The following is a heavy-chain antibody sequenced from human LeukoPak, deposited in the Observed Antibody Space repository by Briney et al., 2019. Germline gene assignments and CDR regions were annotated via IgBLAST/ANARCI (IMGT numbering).Heavy chain of an antibody. Sequence: GGSLRLSCAASGFTVSNNQMTWVRQAPGQGLEWVSIIYGGGSTYYAGSVKGRFTISRDNSKNTLYLQMSSQRAEDTAVYYCARGGGAVSVDHWGQGTLVTVSS. CDR1: GFTVSNNQ. CDR3: ARGGGAVSVDH. CDR2: IYGGGST. D-gene: IGHD6-19*01. V-gene: IGHV3-53*01. J-gene: IGHJ4*02.